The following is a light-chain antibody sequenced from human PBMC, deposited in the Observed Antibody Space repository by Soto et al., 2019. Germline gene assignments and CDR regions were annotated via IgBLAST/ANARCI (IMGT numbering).Light chain of an antibody. CDR1: SSDVGNYNY. Sequence: HSALTQPPSASGSPGQSVTISCTGTSSDVGNYNYVSWYQQHPGKAPRLMIYQVNKRPSGVPDRFSGSKSGNTASLTVSGLQAEDEADYYCTSHSGVNQVLFGGGTKVTVL. CDR2: QVN. V-gene: IGLV2-8*01. J-gene: IGLJ3*02. CDR3: TSHSGVNQVL.